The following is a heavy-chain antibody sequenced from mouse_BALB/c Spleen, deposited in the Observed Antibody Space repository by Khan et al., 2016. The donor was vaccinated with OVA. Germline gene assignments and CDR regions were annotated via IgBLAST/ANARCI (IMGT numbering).Heavy chain of an antibody. CDR3: ARWGAYYGSDGWFSY. CDR1: GYTFTTYT. D-gene: IGHD2-14*01. J-gene: IGHJ3*01. V-gene: IGHV1-4*01. CDR2: INPSNGYT. Sequence: QVQLKQSGAELARPGASVKMSCKASGYTFTTYTMHWVKQRPGQGLEWIGYINPSNGYTNYNQKFKDKSTLTADKSSSTAYMQLSSLTSDYSAVYYCARWGAYYGSDGWFSYWGQGTLVTVSA.